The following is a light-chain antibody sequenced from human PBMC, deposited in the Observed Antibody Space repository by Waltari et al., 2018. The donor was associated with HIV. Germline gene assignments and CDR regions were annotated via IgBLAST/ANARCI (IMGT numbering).Light chain of an antibody. J-gene: IGKJ5*01. Sequence: IVLTQSPESLPLTLGERATIHCRSGRTVLSPSYNLNYFAGYQFKDGRSPTLLFFAASSRAAGVPARFTASGSETDFALTIDNVQPEDVALYFCQQYDSTPTFGRGTRL. CDR3: QQYDSTPT. CDR2: AAS. CDR1: RTVLSPSYNLNY. V-gene: IGKV4-1*01.